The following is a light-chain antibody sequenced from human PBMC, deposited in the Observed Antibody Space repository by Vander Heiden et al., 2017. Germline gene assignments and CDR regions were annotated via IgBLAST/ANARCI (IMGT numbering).Light chain of an antibody. J-gene: IGLJ7*01. CDR3: LLFYSGPSV. Sequence: QALVTQDPSLLLSPGGTVNLTLGSSTGAVTSGHYPYWFQQKPGQSPRTLIYDTSNKPSWTPARFSGSLLGGKAALTLSGAQPEDEAEYYCLLFYSGPSVFGGGTKLTVL. CDR2: DTS. V-gene: IGLV7-46*01. CDR1: TGAVTSGHY.